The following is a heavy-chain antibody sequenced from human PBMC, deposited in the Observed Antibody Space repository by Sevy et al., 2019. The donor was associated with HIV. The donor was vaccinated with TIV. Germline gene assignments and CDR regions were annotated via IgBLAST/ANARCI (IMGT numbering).Heavy chain of an antibody. J-gene: IGHJ4*02. Sequence: SDTLSPTCTVSGGSITSLYWNWIRQPPGKGLEWIANIYYNGHINYNPSLKSRVTLSLDTSKNQFSLRLSSVTAADTAMYYCAGENAWGRGYSWGQGTLVTVSS. CDR1: GGSITSLY. CDR2: IYYNGHI. D-gene: IGHD1-26*01. V-gene: IGHV4-59*08. CDR3: AGENAWGRGYS.